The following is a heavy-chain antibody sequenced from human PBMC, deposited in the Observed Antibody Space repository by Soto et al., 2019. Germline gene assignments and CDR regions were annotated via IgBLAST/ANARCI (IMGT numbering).Heavy chain of an antibody. CDR1: GGSISSYY. D-gene: IGHD3-9*01. CDR3: ARIPGLRYFDWLLESYYFDY. V-gene: IGHV4-59*01. CDR2: IYYSGST. Sequence: TLSLTCTVSGGSISSYYWSWIRQPPGKGLEWIGYIYYSGSTNYNPSLKSRVTISVDTSKNQFSLKLSSVTAADTAVYYCARIPGLRYFDWLLESYYFDYWGQGTLVTVSS. J-gene: IGHJ4*02.